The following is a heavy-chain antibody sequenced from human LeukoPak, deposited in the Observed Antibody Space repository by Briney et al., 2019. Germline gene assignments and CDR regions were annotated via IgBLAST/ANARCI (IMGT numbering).Heavy chain of an antibody. CDR1: GGSFSGYY. J-gene: IGHJ4*02. CDR3: ARDNGAEGVDY. V-gene: IGHV4-34*01. D-gene: IGHD2-8*01. CDR2: INHSGST. Sequence: TSETLSLTCAVYGGSFSGYYWSWIRQPPGKGLEWIGEINHSGSTNYNPSLKSRVTISVDTSKNQFSLKLSSVTAADTAVYYCARDNGAEGVDYWGQGTLVTVSS.